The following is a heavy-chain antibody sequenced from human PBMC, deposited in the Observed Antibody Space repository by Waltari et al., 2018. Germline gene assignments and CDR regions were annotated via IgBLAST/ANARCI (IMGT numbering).Heavy chain of an antibody. V-gene: IGHV3-7*01. CDR3: ATSGWYCFDY. D-gene: IGHD6-19*01. CDR2: IKQGGSEK. Sequence: EVQLVESGGGLVQPGGSLRLSCAASGFTLSSFWMNWVRQTPGEGLGWVAGIKQGGSEKYYADSVKGRCTSSRDNAKNSLYLQMNSLRAEDTAVYYCATSGWYCFDYWGQGTLVTVSS. J-gene: IGHJ4*02. CDR1: GFTLSSFW.